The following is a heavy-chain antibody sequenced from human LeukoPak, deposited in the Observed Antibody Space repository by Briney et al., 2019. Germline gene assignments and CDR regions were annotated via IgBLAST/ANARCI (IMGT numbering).Heavy chain of an antibody. CDR2: IYPGDSDT. CDR1: GDIFTSYW. Sequence: GEALKISCKGSGDIFTSYWIAWVRQLPGKGLEWMVIIYPGDSDTRYSPSFQGQVTMSADKSINTAYLQWSSLKASDTAMYYCARRNDREELFDYWGQGTLVTVSS. CDR3: ARRNDREELFDY. J-gene: IGHJ4*02. D-gene: IGHD1-7*01. V-gene: IGHV5-51*01.